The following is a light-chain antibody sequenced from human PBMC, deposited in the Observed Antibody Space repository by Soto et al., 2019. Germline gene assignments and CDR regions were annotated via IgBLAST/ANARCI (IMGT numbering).Light chain of an antibody. J-gene: IGLJ1*01. Sequence: QSVLTQPPSVSGAPGQRVTISCTGSSSNIGAGYDVHWYQQLPGTAPKLLIYGNNNRPSGVPDRFSGSKSGTSASLAISGLQAEDEADYYCQSYDSSLRGSVFGPGTKLTVL. CDR2: GNN. V-gene: IGLV1-40*01. CDR1: SSNIGAGYD. CDR3: QSYDSSLRGSV.